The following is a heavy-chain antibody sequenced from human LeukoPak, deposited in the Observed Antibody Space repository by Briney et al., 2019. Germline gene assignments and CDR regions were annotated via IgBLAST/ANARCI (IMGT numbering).Heavy chain of an antibody. CDR3: ARVGTYYDFWSGSYRRWFDP. D-gene: IGHD3-3*01. J-gene: IGHJ5*02. V-gene: IGHV1-18*01. CDR1: GYTFTSYG. CDR2: ISAYNGNT. Sequence: ASVKVSYKASGYTFTSYGISWVRQAPGQGLEWMGWISAYNGNTNYAQKLQGRVTMTTDTSTSAAYMELRSLRSDDTAVYYCARVGTYYDFWSGSYRRWFDPWGQGTLVTVSS.